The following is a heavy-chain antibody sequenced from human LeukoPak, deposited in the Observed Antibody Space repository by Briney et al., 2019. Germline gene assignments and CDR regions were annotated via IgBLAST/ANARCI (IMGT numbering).Heavy chain of an antibody. V-gene: IGHV3-23*01. J-gene: IGHJ3*02. D-gene: IGHD3-10*01. CDR3: AKDHRSGEYDYDWGAFDI. Sequence: GGSLRLSCEVSGFPFSNYAMNWVRQAPGKGLELVSSISASAGSAVYGDSVKGRSTISRVNAENTLYLQMNSLRADDTAIYYCAKDHRSGEYDYDWGAFDIWGQGTMVTVSS. CDR2: ISASAGSA. CDR1: GFPFSNYA.